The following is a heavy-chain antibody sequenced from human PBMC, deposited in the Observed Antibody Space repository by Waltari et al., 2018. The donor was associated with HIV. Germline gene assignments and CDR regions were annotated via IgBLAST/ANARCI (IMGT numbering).Heavy chain of an antibody. CDR2: IYYDGNNK. Sequence: QVHLVESGGGVVQPGGSLKLSCAASGFTFSYYLMHWVRQAPGKGLEWVTFIYYDGNNKNYADSVKGRFTISRDNSKKTLYLQMNSLRHEDTAVYYCARGGLAISPAGTRLYTGMDVWGQGTTVTVSS. CDR1: GFTFSYYL. J-gene: IGHJ6*02. V-gene: IGHV3-30*02. D-gene: IGHD6-13*01. CDR3: ARGGLAISPAGTRLYTGMDV.